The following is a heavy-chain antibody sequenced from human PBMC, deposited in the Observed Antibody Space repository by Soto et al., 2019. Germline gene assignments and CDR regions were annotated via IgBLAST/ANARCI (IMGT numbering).Heavy chain of an antibody. CDR1: GYTFTSYG. V-gene: IGHV1-18*01. Sequence: ASVKVSCKASGYTFTSYGISWVRQAPGQGLEWMGWISAYNGNTNYAQKLQGRVTMTTDTSTSTAYMELRSLRSDDTAVYYCAREGGGEAIFGVVILRSGGEYGMDVWGQGTTVTVSS. CDR3: AREGGGEAIFGVVILRSGGEYGMDV. D-gene: IGHD3-3*01. CDR2: ISAYNGNT. J-gene: IGHJ6*02.